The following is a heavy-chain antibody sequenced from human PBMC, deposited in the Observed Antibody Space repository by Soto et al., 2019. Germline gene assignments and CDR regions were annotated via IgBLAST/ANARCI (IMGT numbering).Heavy chain of an antibody. V-gene: IGHV3-11*01. Sequence: GGSLRLSCAASGFTFSDYYMSWIRQAPGKGLEWVSYISSSGSTIYYADSVKGRFTISRDNAKNSLYLQMNSLRAEDTAVYYCARALAARSERYYFDYWGQGTLVTVSS. CDR2: ISSSGSTI. D-gene: IGHD6-6*01. CDR3: ARALAARSERYYFDY. CDR1: GFTFSDYY. J-gene: IGHJ4*02.